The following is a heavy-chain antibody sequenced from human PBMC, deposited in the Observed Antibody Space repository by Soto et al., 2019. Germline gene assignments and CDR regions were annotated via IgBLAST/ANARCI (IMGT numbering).Heavy chain of an antibody. D-gene: IGHD6-6*01. Sequence: SETLSLTCTVSGDSISSSTYYWGWIRQPPGKGLEWIGCIYHTGTTYYNPSLKSRVTISVDTSKNQFSLKLSSVTAADTAVYYCARPYFSSSSMFDYLGQGTLVTVSS. V-gene: IGHV4-39*01. CDR3: ARPYFSSSSMFDY. J-gene: IGHJ4*02. CDR1: GDSISSSTYY. CDR2: IYHTGTT.